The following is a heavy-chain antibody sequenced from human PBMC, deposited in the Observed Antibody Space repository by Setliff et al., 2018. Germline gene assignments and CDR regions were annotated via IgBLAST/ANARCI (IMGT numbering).Heavy chain of an antibody. V-gene: IGHV4-61*02. CDR1: GGSITSGSFY. D-gene: IGHD1-26*01. Sequence: SETLSLTCTVSGGSITSGSFYWSWIRQPAGKKLEWIGRIHASGSPDYNPSFKSRVTISRDTSTNQFSLKLGSVTAADTAVYFCARDNTIVGATDYWGQGTLVTVSS. CDR3: ARDNTIVGATDY. CDR2: IHASGSP. J-gene: IGHJ4*02.